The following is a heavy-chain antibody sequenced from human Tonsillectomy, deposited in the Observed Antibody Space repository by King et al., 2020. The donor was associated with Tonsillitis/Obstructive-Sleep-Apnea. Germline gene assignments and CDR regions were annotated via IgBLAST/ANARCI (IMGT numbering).Heavy chain of an antibody. D-gene: IGHD6-6*01. V-gene: IGHV3-33*01. Sequence: VQLVESGGGVVQPGRSLRLSCAASGFTFSSYGMHWVRQAPGKGLEWVAVIWYDGSNKYYADSVKGRFTISRDNSKNTLYLQMNSLRAEDTAVYYCAGDGWGAARNWYFDLWGRGTLVTVSS. CDR3: AGDGWGAARNWYFDL. CDR2: IWYDGSNK. J-gene: IGHJ2*01. CDR1: GFTFSSYG.